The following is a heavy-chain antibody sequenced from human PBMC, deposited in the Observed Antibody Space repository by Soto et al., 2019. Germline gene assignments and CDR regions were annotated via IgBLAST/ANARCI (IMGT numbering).Heavy chain of an antibody. V-gene: IGHV1-69*01. J-gene: IGHJ4*02. CDR2: IIPIFGTA. D-gene: IGHD1-26*01. CDR1: GGTFSSYA. Sequence: QVQLVQSGAEVKKPGSSVKVSCKASGGTFSSYAISWVRQAPGQGLEWMGGIIPIFGTANYAQKFQGRVTITADESTSTAYMELRSLRSGDTAVYYCARVIYSGSYGGWVDYWGQGTLVTVSS. CDR3: ARVIYSGSYGGWVDY.